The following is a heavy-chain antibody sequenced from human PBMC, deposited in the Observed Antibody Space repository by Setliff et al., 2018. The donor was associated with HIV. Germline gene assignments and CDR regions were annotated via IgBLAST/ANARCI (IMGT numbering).Heavy chain of an antibody. V-gene: IGHV3-21*01. CDR1: KLTFSTYS. D-gene: IGHD3-3*01. Sequence: GSLRLSCAASKLTFSTYSVNWVRQAPGKGLEWVASISHRTTYIYYADSVKGRFTISRDDAKNSLYLQMNSLRAEDTAVYYCASSPGTVFGVVILNPRFDSWGQGTLVTVS. J-gene: IGHJ4*02. CDR2: ISHRTTYI. CDR3: ASSPGTVFGVVILNPRFDS.